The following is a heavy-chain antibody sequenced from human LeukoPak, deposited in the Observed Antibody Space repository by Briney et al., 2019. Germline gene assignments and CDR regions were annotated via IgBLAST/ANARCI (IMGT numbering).Heavy chain of an antibody. CDR1: GGSISSYY. Sequence: PSETLSLTCTVSGGSISSYYWSWIRQPPGKGLEWIGYIYYSGSTNYNPSLKSRVTISVDTSKNQFSLKLSSVTAADTAVYYCVRVVVPAAIDYWGQGTLVTVSS. CDR3: VRVVVPAAIDY. CDR2: IYYSGST. V-gene: IGHV4-59*01. D-gene: IGHD2-2*02. J-gene: IGHJ4*02.